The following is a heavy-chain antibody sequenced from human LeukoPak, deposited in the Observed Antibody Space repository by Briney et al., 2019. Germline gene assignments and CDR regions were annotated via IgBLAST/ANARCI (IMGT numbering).Heavy chain of an antibody. V-gene: IGHV3-64D*06. CDR3: AKGHDTSEYSRFDY. Sequence: GSLGLSCSASGFTFSNYAMHWVRQAPGKGLEHVSAISTNGISTHNADSVKGRFIISRDNSKNTLYLQMRSLRVEDTAVYYCAKGHDTSEYSRFDYWGQGILVTVSS. CDR2: ISTNGIST. D-gene: IGHD3-22*01. CDR1: GFTFSNYA. J-gene: IGHJ4*02.